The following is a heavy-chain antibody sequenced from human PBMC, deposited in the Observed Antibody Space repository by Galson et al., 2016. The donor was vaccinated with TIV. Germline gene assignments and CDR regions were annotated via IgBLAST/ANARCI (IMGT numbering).Heavy chain of an antibody. D-gene: IGHD4-17*01. CDR3: ARAVSSGDYAFDAFDI. CDR2: INTDGSTT. CDR1: GFTFSTYW. V-gene: IGHV3-74*01. Sequence: SLRLSCAASGFTFSTYWMHWVRQAPGKGLVWVSRINTDGSTTNYADSVKGRFTISRDNAKNTLYLQMNSLRAEDTAVYFCARAVSSGDYAFDAFDIWGQGTVVTVSS. J-gene: IGHJ3*02.